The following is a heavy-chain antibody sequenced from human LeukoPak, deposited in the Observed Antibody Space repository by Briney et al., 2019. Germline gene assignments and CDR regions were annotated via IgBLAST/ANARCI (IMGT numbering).Heavy chain of an antibody. CDR2: IYFSGST. Sequence: SETLSLTCAVYGGSFSGYYWSWIRQPPGKGLEWIGTIYFSGSTYYNPSLKSRVTISLDTSKNQFSLKLSSVTAADTAVYYCASLTTVRPGYWGQGTLVTVSS. J-gene: IGHJ4*02. V-gene: IGHV4-34*01. D-gene: IGHD4-17*01. CDR3: ASLTTVRPGY. CDR1: GGSFSGYY.